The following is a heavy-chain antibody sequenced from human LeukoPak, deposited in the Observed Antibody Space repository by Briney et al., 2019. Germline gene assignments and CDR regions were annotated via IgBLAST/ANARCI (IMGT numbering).Heavy chain of an antibody. D-gene: IGHD6-19*01. CDR2: IYTSGNT. J-gene: IGHJ6*02. CDR1: GGSISSGSYY. Sequence: PSQTLSLTCTVSGGSISSGSYYWSWIRQPAGKTLEWIGRIYTSGNTNYNPSLKSRVTISVDTSKNQLSLKLSSVTVADTAVYYCAAVADTADYYGMDVWGQGTTVTVSS. CDR3: AAVADTADYYGMDV. V-gene: IGHV4-61*02.